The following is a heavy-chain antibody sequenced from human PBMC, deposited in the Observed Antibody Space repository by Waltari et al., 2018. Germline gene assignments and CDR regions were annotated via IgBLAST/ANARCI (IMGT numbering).Heavy chain of an antibody. V-gene: IGHV4-38-2*01. D-gene: IGHD1-26*01. Sequence: QVQLQESGPGLVKPSETLSLTCAVSGYSISSGYYWGWIRQPPGKGLEWIGSIYHSGSPYYNPSLKSRVTISVDTSKNQFSLKLSSVTAADTAVYYCARAGGATTDYWGQGTLVTVSS. CDR1: GYSISSGYY. CDR3: ARAGGATTDY. CDR2: IYHSGSP. J-gene: IGHJ4*02.